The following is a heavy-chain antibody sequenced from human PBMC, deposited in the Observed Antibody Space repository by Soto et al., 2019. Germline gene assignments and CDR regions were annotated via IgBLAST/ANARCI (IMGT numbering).Heavy chain of an antibody. D-gene: IGHD3-22*01. CDR1: GYTFTSYY. CDR3: ARKVYYYDSSGSYDAFDI. Sequence: ASVKVSCKASGYTFTSYYLHWVRQAPGQGLEWMGRINPYSGTTNYAQKFQGRVTITADESTSTAYMELSSLRSEDTAVYYCARKVYYYDSSGSYDAFDIWGQGTMVTVSS. J-gene: IGHJ3*02. V-gene: IGHV1-46*01. CDR2: INPYSGTT.